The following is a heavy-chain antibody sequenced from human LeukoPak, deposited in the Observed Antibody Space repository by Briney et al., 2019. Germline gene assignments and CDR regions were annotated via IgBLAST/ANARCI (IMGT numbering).Heavy chain of an antibody. J-gene: IGHJ6*02. Sequence: GASVKVSCKASGYTFTSYGISWVRQAPGQGLEWMGWISAYNGNTNYAQKLQGRVTMTTDTSTSTAYMELRSLRSDDTAVYYCARAYGSGSYYPYYYYYGMDVWGQGTTVTVSS. CDR3: ARAYGSGSYYPYYYYYGMDV. CDR2: ISAYNGNT. D-gene: IGHD3-10*01. CDR1: GYTFTSYG. V-gene: IGHV1-18*01.